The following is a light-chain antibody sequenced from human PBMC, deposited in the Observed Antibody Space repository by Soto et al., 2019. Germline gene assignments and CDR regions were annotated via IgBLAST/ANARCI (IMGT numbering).Light chain of an antibody. CDR2: EVN. CDR3: SSYAGSSNV. V-gene: IGLV2-8*01. Sequence: QSGLTHPPSASGSPGQSVAISCTGTSSDVGGYNYVSWYQQHPGKAPKLMIYEVNKRPSGVPDRFSGSKSGNTASLTVSGLQAEDEADYYCSSYAGSSNVFGTGTKVTVL. CDR1: SSDVGGYNY. J-gene: IGLJ1*01.